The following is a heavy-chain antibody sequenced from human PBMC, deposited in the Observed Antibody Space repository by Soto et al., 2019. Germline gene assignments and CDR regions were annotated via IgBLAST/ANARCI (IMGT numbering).Heavy chain of an antibody. V-gene: IGHV1-46*03. CDR1: RYTFTGYD. Sequence: ASVKVSCKASRYTFTGYDMHWVRQAPGQGLEWMGIINPSGGSTSYAQKFQGRVTMTRDTSTSTVYMELSSLRSEDTAVYYCARVAGATHFYYYYGMDVWGQGTTVTVSS. J-gene: IGHJ6*02. CDR2: INPSGGST. D-gene: IGHD1-26*01. CDR3: ARVAGATHFYYYYGMDV.